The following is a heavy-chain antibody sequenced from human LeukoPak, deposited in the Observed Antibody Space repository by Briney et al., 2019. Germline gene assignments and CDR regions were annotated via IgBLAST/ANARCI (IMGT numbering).Heavy chain of an antibody. Sequence: GGSLRLSCAASGFTFSDYYMSWIRQAPGKGLEWVSSISSSSSYIYYADSLKGRFTISRDNAKKSLFLEMNSLRVEDTAVYYCARDRSGSSSVDDAFDIWGQGIMVTVSS. V-gene: IGHV3-11*06. D-gene: IGHD1-26*01. CDR2: ISSSSSYI. J-gene: IGHJ3*02. CDR1: GFTFSDYY. CDR3: ARDRSGSSSVDDAFDI.